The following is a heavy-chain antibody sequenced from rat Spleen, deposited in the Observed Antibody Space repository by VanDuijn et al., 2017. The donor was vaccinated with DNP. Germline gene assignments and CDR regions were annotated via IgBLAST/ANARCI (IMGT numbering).Heavy chain of an antibody. D-gene: IGHD1-7*01. J-gene: IGHJ2*01. CDR2: ISYSGST. V-gene: IGHV3-1*01. Sequence: EVQLQESGSGLVKPSQSLSLTCSVTDYSITSDYWGWIRKFPGNKMEWIGHISYSGSTNYNPSLKSRLSITRDTSKNHFLLHLNSVTTEDTATYYCARWTRYFDYWGQGIMVTVSS. CDR1: DYSITSDY. CDR3: ARWTRYFDY.